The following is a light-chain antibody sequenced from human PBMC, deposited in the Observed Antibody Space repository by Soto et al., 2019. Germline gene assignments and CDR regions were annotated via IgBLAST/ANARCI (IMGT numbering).Light chain of an antibody. CDR2: VAS. V-gene: IGKV3-20*01. CDR3: QQYGSSLTWT. CDR1: ESVSSSY. J-gene: IGKJ1*01. Sequence: EIVLTQSPGTLCVSPGERATLSCRASESVSSSYYAWYQQKPGQAPRRLIYVASSRATGIPERVSGSGSGTDFTLTISRLEPEDFAVYYCQQYGSSLTWTFGQGT.